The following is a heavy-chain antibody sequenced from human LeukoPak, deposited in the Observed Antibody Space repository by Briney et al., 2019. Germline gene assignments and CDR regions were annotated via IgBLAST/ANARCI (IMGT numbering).Heavy chain of an antibody. D-gene: IGHD6-19*01. J-gene: IGHJ3*02. CDR3: ARERPVAGLGLGDDAFDI. Sequence: SETLSLTCTVSGGPINNYYWNWIRQPAGKGLEWIGRIYTAGSTYYNPSLKSRVTMSVDTSKNQFSLKLSSVTAADTAVYYCARERPVAGLGLGDDAFDIWGQGTMVTVSS. V-gene: IGHV4-4*07. CDR2: IYTAGST. CDR1: GGPINNYY.